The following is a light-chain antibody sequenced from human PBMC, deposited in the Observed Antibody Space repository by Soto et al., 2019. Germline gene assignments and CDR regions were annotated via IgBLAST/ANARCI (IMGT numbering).Light chain of an antibody. CDR2: EVS. CDR1: SSDVGGYNY. V-gene: IGLV2-14*01. CDR3: TSYTSSSTSCV. J-gene: IGLJ1*01. Sequence: QSSLTHPASLSGSPGQSITISCTGTSSDVGGYNYVSWYQQHPGKAPKLMVYEVSNRPSGVSNRFSGSKSGNTASLTISGLQAEDEADYYCTSYTSSSTSCVFGTGTKVTVL.